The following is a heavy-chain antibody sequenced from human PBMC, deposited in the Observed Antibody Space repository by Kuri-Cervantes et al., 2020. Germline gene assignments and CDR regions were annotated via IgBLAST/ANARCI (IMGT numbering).Heavy chain of an antibody. J-gene: IGHJ4*02. D-gene: IGHD1-7*01. Sequence: ASVKVSCKASGYTFTGYYMHWVRQAPGQGLEWMGRINPNSGGTNYAQKFQGRVTMTRDTSISTAYTELSSLRSEDTATYYCARVGGELRPDDYWGQGTLVTVSS. CDR3: ARVGGELRPDDY. V-gene: IGHV1/OR15-1*01. CDR1: GYTFTGYY. CDR2: INPNSGGT.